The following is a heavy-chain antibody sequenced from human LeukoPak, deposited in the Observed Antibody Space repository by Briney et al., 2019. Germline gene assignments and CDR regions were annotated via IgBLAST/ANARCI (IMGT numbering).Heavy chain of an antibody. D-gene: IGHD3-10*01. V-gene: IGHV1-58*02. Sequence: GASVKVSCKASGFIFTRSAMQWVRQARGQRLEWIGLIVVGSGNTNYAQKFQERVTITRDMSTSTAHMELSSLRSEDTAVYYCAALYNFGSGSYSPIDYWGQGTLVTASS. J-gene: IGHJ4*02. CDR3: AALYNFGSGSYSPIDY. CDR2: IVVGSGNT. CDR1: GFIFTRSA.